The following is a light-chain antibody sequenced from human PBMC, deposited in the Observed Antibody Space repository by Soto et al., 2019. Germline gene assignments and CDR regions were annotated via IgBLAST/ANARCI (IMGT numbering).Light chain of an antibody. Sequence: QSVLTQPASVSGSPGQSIAISCTGTRSGVGAYNYVSWYQQHPGKAPKLMISEVTNRPSGVSDRFSGSKSGNTASLTISGLQAEDEADYYCSSFTSRFTFVFGTGTKVTVL. V-gene: IGLV2-14*01. CDR3: SSFTSRFTFV. CDR2: EVT. J-gene: IGLJ1*01. CDR1: RSGVGAYNY.